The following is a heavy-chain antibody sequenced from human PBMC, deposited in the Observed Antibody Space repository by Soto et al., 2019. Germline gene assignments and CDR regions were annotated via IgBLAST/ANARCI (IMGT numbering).Heavy chain of an antibody. J-gene: IGHJ4*02. CDR2: ISAYNGNT. D-gene: IGHD6-19*01. V-gene: IGHV1-18*01. Sequence: ASLKVPFKASGYTFTSDFIIWVRQAPVQGLEWMGWISAYNGNTNYAQKLQGRVTMTTDTSTSTAYMELRSLRSDDTAVYYCAREGSGWHFDYWGQGTLVTVSS. CDR3: AREGSGWHFDY. CDR1: GYTFTSDF.